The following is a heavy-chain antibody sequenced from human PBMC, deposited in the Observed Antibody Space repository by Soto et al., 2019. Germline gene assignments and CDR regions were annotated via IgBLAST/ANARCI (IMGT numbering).Heavy chain of an antibody. Sequence: GGSLRLSCAASGFTFSSYAMHWVRQAPGKGLEWVAVISYDGSNKYYADSVKGRFTISRDNSKNTLYLQMNSLRAEDTAVYYCARECSSSWSNWFDPWGQGTLVTVSS. D-gene: IGHD6-13*01. CDR2: ISYDGSNK. V-gene: IGHV3-30-3*01. CDR3: ARECSSSWSNWFDP. CDR1: GFTFSSYA. J-gene: IGHJ5*02.